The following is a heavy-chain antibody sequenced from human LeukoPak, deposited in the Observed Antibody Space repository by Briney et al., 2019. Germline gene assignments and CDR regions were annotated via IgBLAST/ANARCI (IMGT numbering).Heavy chain of an antibody. V-gene: IGHV3-30-3*01. CDR1: GFTFSSYA. CDR2: ISYDGSNK. CDR3: YIPYYDTSAYKGY. D-gene: IGHD3-22*01. Sequence: TGGSLRLSCAASGFTFSSYAMHWVRQAPGKGLEWVAVISYDGSNKYYADSVKGRFTISRDNSKNTLYLQMNSLRAEDTAVYYCYIPYYDTSAYKGYWGQGTLVTVSS. J-gene: IGHJ4*02.